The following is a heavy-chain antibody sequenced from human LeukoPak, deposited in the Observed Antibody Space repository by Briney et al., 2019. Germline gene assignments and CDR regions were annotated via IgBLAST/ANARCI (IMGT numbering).Heavy chain of an antibody. D-gene: IGHD3-10*01. V-gene: IGHV4-59*01. CDR3: ARDRPFGA. CDR1: GASISGCY. CDR2: IDDSGSA. J-gene: IGHJ5*02. Sequence: PSETLSLTCTVSGASISGCYWSWIRQPPGKGLEWIGYIDDSGSANYNPSLKSRVTISGDTSKNQFYLRLRFVTAADTAMYYCARDRPFGAWGQGTQVTVSS.